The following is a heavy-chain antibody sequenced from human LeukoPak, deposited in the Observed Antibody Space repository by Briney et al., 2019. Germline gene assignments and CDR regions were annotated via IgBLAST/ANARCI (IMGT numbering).Heavy chain of an antibody. CDR3: ARELEEMFDY. D-gene: IGHD3-3*01. J-gene: IGHJ4*02. V-gene: IGHV3-21*01. CDR2: IGSTSSSI. Sequence: GGSLRLSCAASGFTFRSHSMNWVRQAPGKGLEWVSSIGSTSSSIYYADSVKGRSTISRDNAKNSLFLQMNSLRAEDTAVYYCARELEEMFDYWGQGTLVTVSS. CDR1: GFTFRSHS.